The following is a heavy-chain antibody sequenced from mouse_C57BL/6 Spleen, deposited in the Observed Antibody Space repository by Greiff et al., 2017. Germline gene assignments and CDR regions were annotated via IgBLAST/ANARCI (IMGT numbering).Heavy chain of an antibody. CDR1: SYTFTSYW. D-gene: IGHD1-1*02. CDR2: IHPNSGST. J-gene: IGHJ1*03. CDR3: ARSLYGYGDFDV. V-gene: IGHV1-64*01. Sequence: VQLQQPGAELVKPGASVKLSCKASSYTFTSYWMHWVKQRPGQGLEWIGMIHPNSGSTNYNEKFKSKATLTVDKSSSTAYMQLSSLTSEDSAVYYCARSLYGYGDFDVWGTGTTVTVSS.